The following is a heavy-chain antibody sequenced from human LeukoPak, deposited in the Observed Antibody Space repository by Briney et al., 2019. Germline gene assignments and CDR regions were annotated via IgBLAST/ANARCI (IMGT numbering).Heavy chain of an antibody. Sequence: GGSLRLSCAASGFTFSSYAMHWVRQTPGKGPEGVAVISYDGSNKYYADSVKGRCTISRDNTKHTLYPQMNSLRADDHADVYRSSAKESRFDPWGQGTLVTVSS. CDR1: GFTFSSYA. J-gene: IGHJ5*02. CDR3: SSAKESRFDP. V-gene: IGHV3-30*04. CDR2: ISYDGSNK. D-gene: IGHD4/OR15-4a*01.